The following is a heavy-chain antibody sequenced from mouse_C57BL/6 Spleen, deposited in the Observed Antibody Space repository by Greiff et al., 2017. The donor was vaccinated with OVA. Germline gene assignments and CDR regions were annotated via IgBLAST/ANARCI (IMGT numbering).Heavy chain of an antibody. CDR2: INPNNGGT. D-gene: IGHD1-2*01. J-gene: IGHJ4*01. CDR3: ARRTTANAMDY. Sequence: EVQLQQSGPELVKPGASVKISCKASGYTFTDYYMNWVKQSHGKSLEWIGDINPNNGGTSYNQKFKGKATLTVDKSSSTAYMELRSLTSEDSAVDYCARRTTANAMDYWGHGPSVTVSS. CDR1: GYTFTDYY. V-gene: IGHV1-26*01.